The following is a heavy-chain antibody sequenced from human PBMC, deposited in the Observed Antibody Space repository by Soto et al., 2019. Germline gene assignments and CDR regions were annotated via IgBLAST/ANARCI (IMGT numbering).Heavy chain of an antibody. Sequence: QITLEESGPTLVRPTQTLTLTCTVSGFSLSTDAVGVAWIRQPPGKALEWLALIYWNDEARYKSSLNNRLTITKDTSKNQVVLRMTDMAPLGTATYFCAHRIAAPGRTLDYWGQGILVTVSS. D-gene: IGHD6-13*01. CDR2: IYWNDEA. V-gene: IGHV2-5*01. CDR1: GFSLSTDAVG. CDR3: AHRIAAPGRTLDY. J-gene: IGHJ4*02.